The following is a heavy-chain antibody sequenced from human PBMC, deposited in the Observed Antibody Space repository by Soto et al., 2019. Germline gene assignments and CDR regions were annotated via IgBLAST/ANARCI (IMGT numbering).Heavy chain of an antibody. J-gene: IGHJ4*02. Sequence: PSETLSLTCTVATGPISYSRYYWGRIRQPPGKGLEWIGSFYYSGNTYYNPSLKSRVTISVDTSKNEFSLHLSSVTVADTAVYYCASGLGAVVTTDHWGQGTLVT. CDR1: TGPISYSRYY. D-gene: IGHD1-1*01. CDR3: ASGLGAVVTTDH. V-gene: IGHV4-39*01. CDR2: FYYSGNT.